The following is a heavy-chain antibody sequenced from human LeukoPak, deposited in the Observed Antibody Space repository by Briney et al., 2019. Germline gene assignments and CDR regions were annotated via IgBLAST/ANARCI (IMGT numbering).Heavy chain of an antibody. Sequence: PSETLSLTCALSGASISRSDYYWGWIRQSPGKGLEWIGIVDSSGNTFYNPSLKSRVAMSVDTSKNHFSLDLASVTASDTAVYYCARSPNHVLVMVPVSSYFDIWGQGTPVTVSS. V-gene: IGHV4-39*02. D-gene: IGHD3-9*01. CDR2: VDSSGNT. J-gene: IGHJ1*01. CDR1: GASISRSDYY. CDR3: ARSPNHVLVMVPVSSYFDI.